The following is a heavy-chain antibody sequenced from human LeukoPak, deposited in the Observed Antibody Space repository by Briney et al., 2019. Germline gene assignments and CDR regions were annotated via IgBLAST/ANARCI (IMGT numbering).Heavy chain of an antibody. CDR2: ISSSGSTI. J-gene: IGHJ4*02. D-gene: IGHD6-19*01. CDR1: GFTFSSYE. CDR3: ARGSSSGWYFDY. Sequence: GALRLSCAASGFTFSSYEMNWVRQAPGKGLEWVSYISSSGSTIYYTDSVKGRFTISRDNAKNSLYLQMNSLGAEDTAVYYCARGSSSGWYFDYWGQGTLVTVSS. V-gene: IGHV3-48*03.